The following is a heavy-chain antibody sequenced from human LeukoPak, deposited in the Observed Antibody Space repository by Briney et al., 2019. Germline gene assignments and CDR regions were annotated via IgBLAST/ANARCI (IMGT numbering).Heavy chain of an antibody. CDR3: ARSIVVVVAAGAYYYYGMDV. J-gene: IGHJ6*04. CDR2: IIPIFGTA. V-gene: IGHV1-69*01. CDR1: GGTFSSYA. D-gene: IGHD2-15*01. Sequence: SVTVSCMASGGTFSSYAISWVRQAPGQGLEWMGGIIPIFGTANYAQKFQGRVTLTADESTSTAYMELSSLRSEDTAVYYCARSIVVVVAAGAYYYYGMDVWGKGTTVTVSS.